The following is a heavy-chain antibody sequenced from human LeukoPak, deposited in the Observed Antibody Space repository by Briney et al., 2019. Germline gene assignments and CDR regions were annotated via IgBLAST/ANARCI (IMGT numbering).Heavy chain of an antibody. Sequence: PGGSLRLSCAASGFTFSSYGMHWVRQAQGKGLEWVAFIRYDGSNKYYADSVKGRFTISRDNSKNTLYLQMNSLRAEDTAVYYCAKDRDCSGGSCYFNYYYGMDVWGQGTTVTVSS. CDR1: GFTFSSYG. J-gene: IGHJ6*02. V-gene: IGHV3-30*02. D-gene: IGHD2-15*01. CDR3: AKDRDCSGGSCYFNYYYGMDV. CDR2: IRYDGSNK.